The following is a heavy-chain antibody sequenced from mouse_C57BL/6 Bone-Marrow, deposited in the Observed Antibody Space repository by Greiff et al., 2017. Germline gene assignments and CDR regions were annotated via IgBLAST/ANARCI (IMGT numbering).Heavy chain of an antibody. CDR1: GFSLTSYG. Sequence: QVQLQQSGPGLVAPSQSLSITCTVSGFSLTSYGVDWVRQSPGTGLEWLGVIWGVGSTNYNSALKSRLSISKDNSKSQVFLKMNSLQTDDTAMYYCARRGNYFAWFAYWGQGTLVTVSA. J-gene: IGHJ3*01. CDR2: IWGVGST. V-gene: IGHV2-6*01. D-gene: IGHD2-1*01. CDR3: ARRGNYFAWFAY.